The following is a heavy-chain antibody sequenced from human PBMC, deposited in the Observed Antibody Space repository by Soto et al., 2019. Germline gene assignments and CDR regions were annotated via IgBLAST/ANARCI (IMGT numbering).Heavy chain of an antibody. CDR1: GASVSSGDYY. J-gene: IGHJ4*02. CDR2: IYNFGGL. Sequence: KPSETLSLTCTVSGASVSSGDYYWSCIRQPPGKGLEWIGYIYNFGGLYYNPSLKGRLTISIDTSKNQFSLKLNSVTVADTAIYYCVGTGTTDDYWGRGTLVTVSS. D-gene: IGHD4-17*01. CDR3: VGTGTTDDY. V-gene: IGHV4-30-4*01.